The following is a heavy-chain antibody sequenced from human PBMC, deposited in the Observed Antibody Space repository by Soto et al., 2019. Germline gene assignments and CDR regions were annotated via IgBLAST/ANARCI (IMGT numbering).Heavy chain of an antibody. D-gene: IGHD3-10*01. Sequence: LRLSCAASGFTFSSSGMHWVRQAPGKGLQWVSAITDDGGDKNYADSVRGRFVISRDNSKKILYLQMTSLTAEDSAMYFCARGSTDSYPGSRIFDFWGRGTLVTVSS. J-gene: IGHJ4*02. V-gene: IGHV3-30*03. CDR1: GFTFSSSG. CDR2: ITDDGGDK. CDR3: ARGSTDSYPGSRIFDF.